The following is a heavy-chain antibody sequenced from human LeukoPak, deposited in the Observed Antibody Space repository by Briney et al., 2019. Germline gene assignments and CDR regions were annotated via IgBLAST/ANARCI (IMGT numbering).Heavy chain of an antibody. Sequence: GGSLRLSCAASGFTFSSYGMHWVRQAPGKGLEWVAVISYDGSNKYYADSVKGRFTISRDNSKNTLYLQMNSLRAEDTAVYYCARATRIYSSGWYYSFDYWGQGTLVTVSS. V-gene: IGHV3-30*03. J-gene: IGHJ4*02. D-gene: IGHD6-19*01. CDR1: GFTFSSYG. CDR2: ISYDGSNK. CDR3: ARATRIYSSGWYYSFDY.